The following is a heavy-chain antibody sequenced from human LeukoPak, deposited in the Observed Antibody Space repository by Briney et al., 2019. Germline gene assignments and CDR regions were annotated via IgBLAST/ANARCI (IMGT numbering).Heavy chain of an antibody. Sequence: ASVKVSCKASGYTFTRYYMHWVRQAPGQGLEWMGIINPSGGNTNYAQKFQGRVTMTRDMSTSTAYMELSSLRSEDTAVYYCAMGKEWFYYYYYYMDVWGKGTTVTVSS. V-gene: IGHV1-46*01. CDR1: GYTFTRYY. CDR3: AMGKEWFYYYYYYMDV. D-gene: IGHD3-3*01. J-gene: IGHJ6*03. CDR2: INPSGGNT.